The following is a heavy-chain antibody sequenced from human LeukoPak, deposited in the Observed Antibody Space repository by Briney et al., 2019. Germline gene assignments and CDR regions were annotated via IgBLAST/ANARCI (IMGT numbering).Heavy chain of an antibody. Sequence: SETLSLTRTVSGGSISSGSYYWGWLRQPAGKGLEWIGRIYTSGSTNYNPSLKSRVTISVDTSKNQFSLKLSSVTAADTAVYYCARGSYCSGGSCYYFDYWGQGTLVTVSS. D-gene: IGHD2-15*01. CDR2: IYTSGST. CDR1: GGSISSGSYY. V-gene: IGHV4-61*02. J-gene: IGHJ4*02. CDR3: ARGSYCSGGSCYYFDY.